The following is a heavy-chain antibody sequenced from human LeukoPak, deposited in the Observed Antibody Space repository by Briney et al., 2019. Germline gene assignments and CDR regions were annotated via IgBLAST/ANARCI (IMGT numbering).Heavy chain of an antibody. CDR2: ICGSGGCT. CDR3: AKTTVGYSSGRYPGWPADC. V-gene: IGHV3-23*01. D-gene: IGHD6-19*01. Sequence: GGSLRLSCAASGFTFNTYAIYWVRQAPGKGLEWVSGICGSGGCTYYADSVKGRFTISRDNSKNTGYLQMKSLTADDTAVYYCAKTTVGYSSGRYPGWPADCWGQGTLVTVSP. CDR1: GFTFNTYA. J-gene: IGHJ4*02.